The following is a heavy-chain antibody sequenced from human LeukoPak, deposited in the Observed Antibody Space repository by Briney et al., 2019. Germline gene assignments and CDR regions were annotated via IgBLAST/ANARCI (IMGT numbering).Heavy chain of an antibody. D-gene: IGHD2-2*01. V-gene: IGHV3-30*18. CDR2: ISYDGSNK. CDR3: AKDAYCSSTSCYGWGYYYYGMDV. Sequence: PGGSLRLSCAASGXTFSSYGMHWVRQAPGKGLEWVAVISYDGSNKYYADSVKGRFTISRDNSKNTLYLQVNSLRAEDTAVYYCAKDAYCSSTSCYGWGYYYYGMDVWGQGTTVTVSS. J-gene: IGHJ6*02. CDR1: GXTFSSYG.